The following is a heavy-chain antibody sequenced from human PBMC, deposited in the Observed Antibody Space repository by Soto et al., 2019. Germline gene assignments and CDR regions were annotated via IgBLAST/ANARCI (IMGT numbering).Heavy chain of an antibody. J-gene: IGHJ5*02. D-gene: IGHD3-16*01. Sequence: ESGGGVVQPGRSLRISCAASGFTLSTYGMHWIRQVPGKGLEWVAVISYDGGNADYADSVKGRFIISRDDSKNTLYLQMNSLRPEDTAVYHCGRDGGQAIDPWGQGTLVTVSS. CDR2: ISYDGGNA. CDR1: GFTLSTYG. V-gene: IGHV3-30*03. CDR3: GRDGGQAIDP.